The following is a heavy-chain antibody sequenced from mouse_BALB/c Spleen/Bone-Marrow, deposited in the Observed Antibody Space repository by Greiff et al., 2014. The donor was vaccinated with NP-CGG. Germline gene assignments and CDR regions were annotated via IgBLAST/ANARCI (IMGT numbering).Heavy chain of an antibody. D-gene: IGHD1-2*01. V-gene: IGHV1-87*01. Sequence: QVQLKESGAELARPGASVKLSCKASGYTFTSYWMQWVKQRPGQGLEWIGAIYPGDGDTRYTQKFKGKATLTEDKSSSTAYMQLSSLASEDSAVYYCARGDTATWFAYWGQGTLVTVSA. J-gene: IGHJ3*01. CDR2: IYPGDGDT. CDR3: ARGDTATWFAY. CDR1: GYTFTSYW.